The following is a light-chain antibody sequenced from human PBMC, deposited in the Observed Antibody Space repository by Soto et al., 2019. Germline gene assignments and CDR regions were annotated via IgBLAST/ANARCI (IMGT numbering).Light chain of an antibody. CDR3: QQYNDYWT. CDR1: QSLNIW. J-gene: IGKJ1*01. CDR2: QAS. V-gene: IGKV1-5*03. Sequence: DTQMTQSPSTLSASVGDRVTITCRASQSLNIWLAWYQQKPGRAPKLRIYQASTLASGVPSRFSGSGSGSEFTLTISSMQPDDFATYYCQQYNDYWTFGQGTKVDIK.